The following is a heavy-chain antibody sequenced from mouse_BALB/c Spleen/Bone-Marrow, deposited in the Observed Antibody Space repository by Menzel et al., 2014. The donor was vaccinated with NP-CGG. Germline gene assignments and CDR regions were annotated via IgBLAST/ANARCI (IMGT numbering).Heavy chain of an antibody. CDR1: GFSLSTSGMG. CDR2: IYWDDDK. Sequence: QVTLKECGPGILQPSQTLSLTCSFSGFSLSTSGMGVSWIRQPSGKGLEWLAHIYWDDDKRYNPSLKSRLTISKDTSSNQVFLKITSVDTADTATYYSARRRTYYDYDGYAMDYWGQGTSVTVSS. J-gene: IGHJ4*01. V-gene: IGHV8-12*01. D-gene: IGHD2-4*01. CDR3: ARRRTYYDYDGYAMDY.